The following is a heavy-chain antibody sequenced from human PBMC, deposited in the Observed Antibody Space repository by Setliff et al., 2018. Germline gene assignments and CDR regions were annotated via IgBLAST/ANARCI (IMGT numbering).Heavy chain of an antibody. CDR1: GFTFSTSA. V-gene: IGHV3-30*02. D-gene: IGHD3-22*01. J-gene: IGHJ1*01. CDR2: IRHDESNI. CDR3: VRGSSGYYYGNDYFKY. Sequence: GGSLRLSCATSGFTFSTSAMHWLRQSPDNRLEWLAFIRHDESNIYYIDSVKGRFTISRDNSKNTLYLQMNTLRPEDTALYYCVRGSSGYYYGNDYFKYWGQGTLVTVSS.